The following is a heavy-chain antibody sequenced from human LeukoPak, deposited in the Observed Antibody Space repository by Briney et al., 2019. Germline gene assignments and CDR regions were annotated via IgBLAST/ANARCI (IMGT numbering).Heavy chain of an antibody. CDR1: GASIGSYY. CDR3: ARAQINTIFGVVSSLFFDY. J-gene: IGHJ4*02. V-gene: IGHV4-59*01. D-gene: IGHD3-3*01. CDR2: FDDSGRT. Sequence: SETLSLICTVSGASIGSYYWSWIRQPPGKGLEWIGYFDDSGRTNYNPSLKSRVTTSVDTSKKQFSLKLKSVTAADTAVYYCARAQINTIFGVVSSLFFDYWGQGTLVTVSS.